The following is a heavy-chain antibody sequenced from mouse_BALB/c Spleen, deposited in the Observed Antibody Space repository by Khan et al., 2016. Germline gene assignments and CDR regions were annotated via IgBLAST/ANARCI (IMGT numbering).Heavy chain of an antibody. CDR3: AIYYGNYVFAY. D-gene: IGHD2-1*01. V-gene: IGHV9-2-1*01. J-gene: IGHJ3*01. CDR1: GYTFTDYS. Sequence: QIQLVQSGPELKKPGETVKISCKASGYTFTDYSMHWVKQAPGKGLKWMGWINTETGEPTYADDFKGRFAFSLETSASTAYLQINNLKKEDTATDYCAIYYGNYVFAYWGQGTLVTVSA. CDR2: INTETGEP.